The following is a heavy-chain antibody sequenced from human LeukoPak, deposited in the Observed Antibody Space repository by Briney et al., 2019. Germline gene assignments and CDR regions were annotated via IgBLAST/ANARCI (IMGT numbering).Heavy chain of an antibody. CDR2: IYYSGST. Sequence: PSETLSLTCTVSGGSISSSSYYLGWIRQPPRKGLELIGGIYYSGSTYYNPSLKSRVTISVDTSKNQFSLKLSSVTAADTAVYYCARHRSLVLGYYYYMDVWGKGTTVTISS. CDR3: ARHRSLVLGYYYYMDV. V-gene: IGHV4-39*01. J-gene: IGHJ6*03. D-gene: IGHD3-16*01. CDR1: GGSISSSSYY.